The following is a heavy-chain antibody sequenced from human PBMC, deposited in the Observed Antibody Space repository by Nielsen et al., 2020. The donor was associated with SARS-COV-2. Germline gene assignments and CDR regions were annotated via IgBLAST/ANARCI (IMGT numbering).Heavy chain of an antibody. J-gene: IGHJ6*02. Sequence: ASVKVSCKASGGTFSRPSISWVRQAPGQGLEWMGWINPNSGGTNYAQKFQGRVTMTRDTSISTAYMELSRLRSEDTAVYYCARYNKRYSSYYYYGMDVWGQGTTVTVSS. CDR2: INPNSGGT. V-gene: IGHV1-2*02. CDR1: GGTFSRPS. D-gene: IGHD6-19*01. CDR3: ARYNKRYSSYYYYGMDV.